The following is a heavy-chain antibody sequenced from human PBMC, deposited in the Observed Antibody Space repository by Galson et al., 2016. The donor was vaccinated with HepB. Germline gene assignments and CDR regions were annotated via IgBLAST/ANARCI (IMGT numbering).Heavy chain of an antibody. CDR3: AKDPQIYASGSHWFDP. CDR1: GFTFSSYA. D-gene: IGHD3-10*01. CDR2: ISGSAGST. J-gene: IGHJ5*02. Sequence: SLRLSCAASGFTFSSYAMSWVRQAPGKGLKWVSAISGSAGSTYYADSVKGRFTISRDNSKNTLYLQMNSLRAEDTAVYYCAKDPQIYASGSHWFDPWGQGTLVTVSS. V-gene: IGHV3-23*01.